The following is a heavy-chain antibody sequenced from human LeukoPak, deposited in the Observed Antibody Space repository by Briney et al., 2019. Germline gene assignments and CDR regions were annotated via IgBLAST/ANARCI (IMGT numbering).Heavy chain of an antibody. Sequence: PGGSLRLSCAASGFTFSSYAMSWVRQAPGKGPEWVSAISGSGGSTYYADSVKGRFTISRDNSKNTLYLQMNSLRAEDTAVYYCAKDMGGEVIKSAGLDYWGQGTLVTVSS. J-gene: IGHJ4*02. V-gene: IGHV3-23*01. CDR3: AKDMGGEVIKSAGLDY. CDR1: GFTFSSYA. D-gene: IGHD3-3*01. CDR2: ISGSGGST.